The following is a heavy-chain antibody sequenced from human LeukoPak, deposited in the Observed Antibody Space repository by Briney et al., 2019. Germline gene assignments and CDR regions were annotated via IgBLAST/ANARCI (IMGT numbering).Heavy chain of an antibody. CDR1: GYTFTSYA. CDR3: AASVRGVIMTSFDY. CDR2: INTNTGNP. V-gene: IGHV7-4-1*02. Sequence: GASVKVSCKASGYTFTSYAMNWVRQAPGQGLEWMGWINTNTGNPTYAQGFTGRFVFSLDTSVSTAYLQISSLKAEDTAVYYCAASVRGVIMTSFDYWGQGTLVTVSS. D-gene: IGHD3-10*02. J-gene: IGHJ4*02.